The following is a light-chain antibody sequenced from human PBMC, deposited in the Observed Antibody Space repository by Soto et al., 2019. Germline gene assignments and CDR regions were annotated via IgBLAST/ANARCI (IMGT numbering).Light chain of an antibody. CDR3: QQYGSSPIT. V-gene: IGKV3-20*01. J-gene: IGKJ5*01. CDR2: GSS. Sequence: EIVLTQSPGTLSLSPGERATLSCRASQSITSSYLSWYQQKPGQAPRLLIYGSSSRATGIPDRFSGSGSGTAVTLTISRLEPEDVAVYYCQQYGSSPITFGQGTRLEIK. CDR1: QSITSSY.